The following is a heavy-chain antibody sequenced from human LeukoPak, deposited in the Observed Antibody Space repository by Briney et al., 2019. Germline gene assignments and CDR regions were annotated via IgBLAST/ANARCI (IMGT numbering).Heavy chain of an antibody. Sequence: SETLSLTCTVSGASISRSAYYWGWFRQPPGKGLEWIATIFYSGATYYNPSLKSRVSISIATSENHFSLQLSFVTAADTALYFCAKEPTGDKSFDSWGQGTLVTVSS. D-gene: IGHD7-27*01. J-gene: IGHJ4*02. CDR1: GASISRSAYY. V-gene: IGHV4-39*07. CDR2: IFYSGAT. CDR3: AKEPTGDKSFDS.